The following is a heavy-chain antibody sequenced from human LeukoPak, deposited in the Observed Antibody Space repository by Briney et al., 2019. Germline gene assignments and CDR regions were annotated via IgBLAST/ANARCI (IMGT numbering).Heavy chain of an antibody. CDR3: AKDPYVTRIAAAGDLYFDY. V-gene: IGHV1-24*01. Sequence: ASVKVSCKVSGYTLTELSMHWVRQAPGKGLEWMGGFDPEDGETIYARKFQGRVTMTEDTSTDTAYMELSSLRSEDTAVYYCAKDPYVTRIAAAGDLYFDYWGQGTLVTVSS. D-gene: IGHD6-13*01. J-gene: IGHJ4*02. CDR1: GYTLTELS. CDR2: FDPEDGET.